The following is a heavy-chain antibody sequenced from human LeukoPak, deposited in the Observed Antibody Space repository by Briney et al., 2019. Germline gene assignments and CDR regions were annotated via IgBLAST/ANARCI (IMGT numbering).Heavy chain of an antibody. J-gene: IGHJ4*02. Sequence: PGGSPRLSCAASGFTFSSYWMSWVRQAPGKGLEWVANINQDGSEKYYVDSVKGRFTISRDNAKNSLYLQMNSLRAEDTAAYYCARAPEGSGSSYYFDYWGQGTLVTVSS. CDR3: ARAPEGSGSSYYFDY. CDR2: INQDGSEK. D-gene: IGHD3-10*01. V-gene: IGHV3-7*01. CDR1: GFTFSSYW.